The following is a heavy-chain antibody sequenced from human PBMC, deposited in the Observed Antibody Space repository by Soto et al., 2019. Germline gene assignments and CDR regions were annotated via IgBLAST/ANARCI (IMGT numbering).Heavy chain of an antibody. J-gene: IGHJ4*02. D-gene: IGHD2-15*01. Sequence: QVQLAQSGAEMTKPGSSVKVSCRASGGSFSDFAFSWVRQAPGQGLEWMGGIIPMFAATKYAQRLQDRVTITADESTNTVYLALNSLTSEDTAIYCCARGAIVAVPAALSSYHDYTHYLFDSWGQGTLVTVSS. CDR2: IIPMFAAT. CDR3: ARGAIVAVPAALSSYHDYTHYLFDS. V-gene: IGHV1-69*01. CDR1: GGSFSDFA.